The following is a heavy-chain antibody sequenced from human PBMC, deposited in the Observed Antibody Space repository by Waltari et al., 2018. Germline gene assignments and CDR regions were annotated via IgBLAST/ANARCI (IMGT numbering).Heavy chain of an antibody. CDR2: SKRYGSST. J-gene: IGHJ2*01. Sequence: EVQLVESGGGLVQPGGSLRLSCAASGFTYSMYWMHWVRQAPGKGLVWVERSKRYGSSTSYADAVKGRFTISKDNAKNTVYLQRNSLRAEDTAIYYCARGARRTTVTTGWWYFDLWGRGTLVTVSS. D-gene: IGHD4-17*01. V-gene: IGHV3-74*01. CDR3: ARGARRTTVTTGWWYFDL. CDR1: GFTYSMYW.